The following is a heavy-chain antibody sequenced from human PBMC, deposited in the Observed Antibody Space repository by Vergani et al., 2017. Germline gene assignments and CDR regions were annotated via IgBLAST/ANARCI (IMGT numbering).Heavy chain of an antibody. V-gene: IGHV1-24*01. D-gene: IGHD5-18*01. CDR3: ATTFIYSYGPFAGY. CDR1: GYTLTELS. J-gene: IGHJ4*02. Sequence: QVQLVQSGAEVKKPGASVKVSCKVSGYTLTELSMHWVRQAPGKGLEWMGGFDPEDGETIYAQKFQGRVTMTEETSTDTAYMELSSLRSEDTAVYYCATTFIYSYGPFAGYWGQGTLVTVSS. CDR2: FDPEDGET.